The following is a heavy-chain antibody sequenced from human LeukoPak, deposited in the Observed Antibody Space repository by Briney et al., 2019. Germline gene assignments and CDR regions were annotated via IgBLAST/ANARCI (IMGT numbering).Heavy chain of an antibody. Sequence: GGSLRLSCAASGFTFSSYGMHWVRQAPGKGLEWVAVISYDGSNKYYADSVKGRFTISRDNSKNTLYLQMNSLRAEDTAVYYCAKDPWSYCGGDCLSDYWGQGTLVTVSS. D-gene: IGHD2-21*02. V-gene: IGHV3-30*18. CDR2: ISYDGSNK. CDR3: AKDPWSYCGGDCLSDY. CDR1: GFTFSSYG. J-gene: IGHJ4*02.